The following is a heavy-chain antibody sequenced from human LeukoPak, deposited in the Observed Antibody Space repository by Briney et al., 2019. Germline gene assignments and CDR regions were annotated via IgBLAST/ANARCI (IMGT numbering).Heavy chain of an antibody. CDR1: GFTFSSYW. Sequence: GGSLRLSCAASGFTFSSYWMHWVRQAPGKGLEWVSAISSSGGSTYYADSVRGRFIISRDSSKNTLYLQMNSLRAEDTAVYYCAKGGAQVGGQGTLVTVSS. V-gene: IGHV3-23*01. J-gene: IGHJ4*02. CDR3: AKGGAQV. CDR2: ISSSGGST. D-gene: IGHD1-26*01.